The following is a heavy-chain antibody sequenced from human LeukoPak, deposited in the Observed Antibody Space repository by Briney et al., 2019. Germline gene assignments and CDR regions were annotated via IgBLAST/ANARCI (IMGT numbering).Heavy chain of an antibody. J-gene: IGHJ3*01. V-gene: IGHV3-23*01. Sequence: GGSLRLSCAVSGFTFSKFAMMWVRQAPGKGLEWVSAIRVSGGGTQYADSVRGRFTIFRDNSKNTLYLQMNTLRAEDTAIYYCARDPNGDYIGAFDFWGRGTMVTVS. CDR1: GFTFSKFA. CDR2: IRVSGGGT. CDR3: ARDPNGDYIGAFDF. D-gene: IGHD4-17*01.